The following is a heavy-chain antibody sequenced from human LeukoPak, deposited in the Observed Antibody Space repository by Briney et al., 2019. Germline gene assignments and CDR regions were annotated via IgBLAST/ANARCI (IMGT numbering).Heavy chain of an antibody. Sequence: GGSLRLSCEASGFTFSSHWMHWVRQVPGKGLVWVARIRGDENEIDYADSVKGRFTISRDNAKNTLYLQMNSLRVEDTAVYFCARGHVPRSTRHWDFWGQGTLVTVSS. CDR3: ARGHVPRSTRHWDF. CDR1: GFTFSSHW. J-gene: IGHJ4*02. CDR2: IRGDENEI. D-gene: IGHD3-10*01. V-gene: IGHV3-74*01.